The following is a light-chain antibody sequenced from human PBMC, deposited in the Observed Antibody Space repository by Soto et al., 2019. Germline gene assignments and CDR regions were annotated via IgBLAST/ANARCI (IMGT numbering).Light chain of an antibody. CDR3: QQYNNWPGWT. J-gene: IGKJ1*01. Sequence: EIVLTQSPGTLSLSPGERVTLSCRASQSLSSGYLAWYQQKFGQAPRLLIYDASRRATGIPERFSGSGSGTDFTLTINSLQSEDLAVYHCQQYNNWPGWTFGQGTKVDIK. V-gene: IGKV3-20*01. CDR2: DAS. CDR1: QSLSSGY.